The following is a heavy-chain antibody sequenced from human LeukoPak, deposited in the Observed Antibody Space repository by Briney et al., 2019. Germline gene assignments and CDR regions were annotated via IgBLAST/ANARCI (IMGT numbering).Heavy chain of an antibody. V-gene: IGHV3-53*01. J-gene: IGHJ4*02. Sequence: GGSLRLSCAASGFTFSSYWMHWVRQAPGKGLVWVSFIYSGGSTHNSDSVKGRFTISRDNSKNTLYLQMNSLRAEDTAVYYCARRAGDYSHPYDYWGQGTLVTVSS. CDR1: GFTFSSYW. D-gene: IGHD3-22*01. CDR3: ARRAGDYSHPYDY. CDR2: IYSGGST.